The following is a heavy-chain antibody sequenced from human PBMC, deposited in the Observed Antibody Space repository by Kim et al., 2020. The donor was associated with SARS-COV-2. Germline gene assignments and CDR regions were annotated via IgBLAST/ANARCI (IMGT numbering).Heavy chain of an antibody. CDR3: AKDRNGDYYVFDI. V-gene: IGHV3-23*01. CDR2: ISAGGAGT. Sequence: GGSLRLSCAASGFTFSDYAMSWVRQAPGKGLEWVSTISAGGAGTYYADSVKGRFTVSRDNSKHSLYLQMSSLRVEDTAVYYCAKDRNGDYYVFDIWGQGTMVTVSS. D-gene: IGHD4-17*01. J-gene: IGHJ3*02. CDR1: GFTFSDYA.